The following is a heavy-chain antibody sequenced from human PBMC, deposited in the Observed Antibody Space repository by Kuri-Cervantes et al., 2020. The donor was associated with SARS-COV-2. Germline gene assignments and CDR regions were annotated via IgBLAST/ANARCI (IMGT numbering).Heavy chain of an antibody. CDR3: VKEGSYDFWSGYLPYYFDY. D-gene: IGHD3-3*01. J-gene: IGHJ4*02. CDR1: GFTFGSYA. V-gene: IGHV3-64D*06. Sequence: GESLKISCSASGFTFGSYAMHWVRQAPGKGLEYVSAISSNGGSTYYADSVKGRFTISRDNSKNTLYLQMSSLRAEDTAVYYCVKEGSYDFWSGYLPYYFDYWGQGTLVTVSS. CDR2: ISSNGGST.